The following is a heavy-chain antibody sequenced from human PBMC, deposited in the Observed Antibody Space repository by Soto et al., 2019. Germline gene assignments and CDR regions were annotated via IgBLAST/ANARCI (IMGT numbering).Heavy chain of an antibody. CDR3: ARDLWGYCGTDCYPLDV. J-gene: IGHJ6*02. CDR1: GGSISGYY. Sequence: LSLTCTVSGGSISGYYWSWIRQPPGKGLEWIGNMYKTGSTVYNPSFKSRVTISVDTSKNQFSLKLNSVTAADTAVYYCARDLWGYCGTDCYPLDVWGQGTTVTVSS. D-gene: IGHD2-21*02. V-gene: IGHV4-59*01. CDR2: MYKTGST.